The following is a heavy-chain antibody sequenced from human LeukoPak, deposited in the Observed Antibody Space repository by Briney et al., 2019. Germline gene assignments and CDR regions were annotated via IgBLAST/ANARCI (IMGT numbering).Heavy chain of an antibody. J-gene: IGHJ4*02. Sequence: ASVKVSCKASGYTFTSYDINWVRQATGQGLEWMGWMNPNSGNTGYAQKFQGRVTMTRNTSISTAYMELSSLRSEDTAVYYCARGTYYYGSGSPDFDYWGQGTLVTVSS. V-gene: IGHV1-8*01. CDR2: MNPNSGNT. CDR1: GYTFTSYD. D-gene: IGHD3-10*01. CDR3: ARGTYYYGSGSPDFDY.